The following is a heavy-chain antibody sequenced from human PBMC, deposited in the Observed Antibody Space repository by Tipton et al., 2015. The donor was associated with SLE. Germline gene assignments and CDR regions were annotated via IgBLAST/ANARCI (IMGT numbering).Heavy chain of an antibody. CDR2: TRNKADSYTT. Sequence: SLRLSCAASGFTLSEHYMDWVRQAPGKGLEWVGRTRNKADSYTTENAASVKGRFTISRDELKNSLYLQINSLKNEDTAVYYCARGNDFWSGYFYYMDVWGKGTTVTVS. CDR3: ARGNDFWSGYFYYMDV. V-gene: IGHV3-72*01. J-gene: IGHJ6*03. CDR1: GFTLSEHY. D-gene: IGHD3-3*01.